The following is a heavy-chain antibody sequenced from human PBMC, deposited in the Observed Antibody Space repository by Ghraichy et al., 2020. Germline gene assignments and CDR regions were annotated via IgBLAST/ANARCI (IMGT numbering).Heavy chain of an antibody. CDR3: ARDDGAAAGVNY. J-gene: IGHJ4*02. Sequence: GSLSLSCAASGFTVSSNYMSWVRQAPGKGLAWVSVIYSGGSTSYAASVKGRFTISRDNSKNTLYLQMNSLRAEDTAVYYCARDDGAAAGVNYWGQGTLVTVSS. D-gene: IGHD6-13*01. CDR1: GFTVSSNY. V-gene: IGHV3-66*01. CDR2: IYSGGST.